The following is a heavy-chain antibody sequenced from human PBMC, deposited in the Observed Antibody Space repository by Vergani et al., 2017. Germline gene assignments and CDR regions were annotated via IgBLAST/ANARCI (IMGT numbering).Heavy chain of an antibody. CDR3: ARDLRYSSSWYDY. V-gene: IGHV3-33*08. J-gene: IGHJ4*02. Sequence: QVQLVESGGGVVQPGRSLRLSCAASGFTFSSYGMHWVRQAPGKGLEWVAVIWYDGSNKYYADSVKGRFTISRDNSKNTLYLQMNSLRAEDTAVYYCARDLRYSSSWYDYWGQGTLVTVSS. CDR2: IWYDGSNK. CDR1: GFTFSSYG. D-gene: IGHD6-13*01.